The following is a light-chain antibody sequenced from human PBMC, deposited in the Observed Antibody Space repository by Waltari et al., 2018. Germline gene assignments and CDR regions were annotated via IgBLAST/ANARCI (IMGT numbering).Light chain of an antibody. CDR1: LSNIGTHS. CDR3: ATRDEGPTVV. Sequence: QSVLTQPPSASGTPGQSVTISCSGSLSNIGTHSVSWYQQPPGTAPKLLIYLTHQRPSGVPDRFSASKSGTSASLAISGLRFEDEGDYYCATRDEGPTVVFGGGTKVTVL. V-gene: IGLV1-47*01. J-gene: IGLJ2*01. CDR2: LTH.